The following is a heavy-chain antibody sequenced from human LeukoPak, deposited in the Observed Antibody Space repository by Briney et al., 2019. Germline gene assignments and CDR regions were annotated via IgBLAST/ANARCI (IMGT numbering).Heavy chain of an antibody. CDR1: GGSISSSDYF. D-gene: IGHD2-21*01. J-gene: IGHJ6*02. Sequence: SETLSLTCTVSGGSISSSDYFWGWIRQPPGKGLEWIGSIFYSGSTYYNPSLKSRVTLSVDTSKNQFSLRLTSVTAADTAIYYCARRIDADCCMDVWGQGTRSPSP. CDR3: ARRIDADCCMDV. CDR2: IFYSGST. V-gene: IGHV4-39*01.